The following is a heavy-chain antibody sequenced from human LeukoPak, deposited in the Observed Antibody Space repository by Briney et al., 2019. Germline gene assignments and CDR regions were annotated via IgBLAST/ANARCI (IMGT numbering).Heavy chain of an antibody. CDR3: ARDSGVVVVAFDAFDI. CDR1: GGSISSSSYY. J-gene: IGHJ3*02. CDR2: IYYSGST. Sequence: SETLSLTCTVSGGSISSSSYYWGWIRQPPGKGLEWIGSIYYSGSTYYNPSLKSRVTISVDTSKNQFSLKLSSVTAADTAVYYCARDSGVVVVAFDAFDIWGQGTMVTVSS. D-gene: IGHD2-15*01. V-gene: IGHV4-39*07.